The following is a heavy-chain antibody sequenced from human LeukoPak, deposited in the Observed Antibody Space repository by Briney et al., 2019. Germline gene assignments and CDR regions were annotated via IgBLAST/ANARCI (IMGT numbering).Heavy chain of an antibody. V-gene: IGHV3-48*03. CDR2: ISSSGSTI. D-gene: IGHD3-10*02. Sequence: GGPLRLSCAASGFTLSSYELNWVPQAPGKGLEGVSYISSSGSTIYYADSVKGRFTISRDNAKNSLYLQMNSLRAEDTAVYYCAELGITMIGGVWGKGTTVTISS. CDR3: AELGITMIGGV. J-gene: IGHJ6*04. CDR1: GFTLSSYE.